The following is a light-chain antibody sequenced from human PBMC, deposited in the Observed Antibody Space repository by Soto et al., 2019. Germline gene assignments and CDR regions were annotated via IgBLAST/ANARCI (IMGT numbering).Light chain of an antibody. Sequence: EIVLTQSPGTLSLSPGERATLSCRASQSVSNNYLAWYQQNPGQAPRLLIYGASSRATGIPDRFSGSGSGTDFTLTISRLEPEDFAVYYCQQYGSSPPVTFGGGTSVEIK. V-gene: IGKV3-20*01. CDR1: QSVSNNY. J-gene: IGKJ4*01. CDR2: GAS. CDR3: QQYGSSPPVT.